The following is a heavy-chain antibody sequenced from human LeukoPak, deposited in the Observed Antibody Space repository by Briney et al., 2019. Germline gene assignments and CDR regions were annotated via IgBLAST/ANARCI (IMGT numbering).Heavy chain of an antibody. Sequence: GGSLRLSCAASGFTFSSYGMHWVRQAPGKGLEWVAFIRYDGSNKYYADSVKGRFTISRDNSKNTLYLQMNSLRAEDTAVYYCAREYCSSTSCYLGDYGMDVWGQGTTVTVSS. CDR2: IRYDGSNK. D-gene: IGHD2-2*01. J-gene: IGHJ6*02. CDR3: AREYCSSTSCYLGDYGMDV. V-gene: IGHV3-30*02. CDR1: GFTFSSYG.